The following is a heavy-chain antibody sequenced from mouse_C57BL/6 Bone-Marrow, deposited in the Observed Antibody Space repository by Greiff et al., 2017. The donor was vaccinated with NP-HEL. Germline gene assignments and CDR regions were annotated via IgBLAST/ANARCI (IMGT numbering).Heavy chain of an antibody. V-gene: IGHV1-81*01. CDR2: IYPRSGNT. J-gene: IGHJ4*01. Sequence: VQLQQSGAELARPGASVKLSCKASGYTFTSYGISWVKQRTGQGLEWIGEIYPRSGNTYYNEKFKGKATLTADKSSSTAYMELRSLTSEDSAVYFCASLGLRRVDAMDYWGQGTSVTVSS. D-gene: IGHD2-4*01. CDR3: ASLGLRRVDAMDY. CDR1: GYTFTSYG.